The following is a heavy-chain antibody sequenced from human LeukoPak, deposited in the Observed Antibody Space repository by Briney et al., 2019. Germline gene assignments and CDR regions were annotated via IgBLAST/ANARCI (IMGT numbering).Heavy chain of an antibody. CDR3: ARHRTSGWGLDY. Sequence: PSETLYLTCTVSGGSMSSYSWSWIRQPPGEGLEWIGFIYYSGSTNYNPSLKSRVTISVDTSKNQFSLKVNSVTAADTAVYYCARHRTSGWGLDYWGQGTLVTVSS. CDR1: GGSMSSYS. D-gene: IGHD6-19*01. V-gene: IGHV4-59*08. CDR2: IYYSGST. J-gene: IGHJ4*02.